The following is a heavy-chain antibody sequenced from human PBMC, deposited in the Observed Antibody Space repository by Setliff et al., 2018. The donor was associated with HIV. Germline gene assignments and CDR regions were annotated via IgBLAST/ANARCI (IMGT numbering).Heavy chain of an antibody. J-gene: IGHJ4*02. CDR3: ARQFWMLTTLYFDS. D-gene: IGHD3-16*01. CDR2: ISYSGST. V-gene: IGHV4-39*01. CDR1: GGSITTSTFY. Sequence: PSETLSLTCTVSGGSITTSTFYWGWIRQPPGKGLEWIGSISYSGSTYYNPSLKSRLTITQHTSKNHFSLSLSAVTAADTAVYYGARQFWMLTTLYFDSLGPGTLVTVSS.